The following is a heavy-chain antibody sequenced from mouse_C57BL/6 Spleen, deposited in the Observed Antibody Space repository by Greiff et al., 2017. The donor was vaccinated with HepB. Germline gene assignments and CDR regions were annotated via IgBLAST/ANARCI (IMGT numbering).Heavy chain of an antibody. CDR1: GYTFTSYW. CDR3: ASSVVATDFDV. D-gene: IGHD1-1*01. CDR2: IDPSDSYT. Sequence: QVQLQHPGAELVMPGASVKLSCKASGYTFTSYWMHWVKQRPGQGLEWIGEIDPSDSYTNYNQKFKGKSTLTVDKSSSTAYMQLSSLTSEDSAVYYCASSVVATDFDVWGTGTTVTVSS. J-gene: IGHJ1*03. V-gene: IGHV1-69*01.